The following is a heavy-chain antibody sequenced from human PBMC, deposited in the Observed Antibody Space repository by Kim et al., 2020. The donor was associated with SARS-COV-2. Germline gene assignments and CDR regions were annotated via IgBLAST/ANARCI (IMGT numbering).Heavy chain of an antibody. Sequence: GGSLRLSCAASGFTFSSYAMHWVRQTPGKGLEWVAVISYDGSNKYYADSVKGRFTISRDNSKNTLYLQMNSLRPEDTAVYCCARGHYHDSSGYTSDAFD. J-gene: IGHJ3*02. V-gene: IGHV3-30*04. CDR1: GFTFSSYA. CDR2: ISYDGSNK. D-gene: IGHD3-22*01. CDR3: ARGHYHDSSGYTSDAFD.